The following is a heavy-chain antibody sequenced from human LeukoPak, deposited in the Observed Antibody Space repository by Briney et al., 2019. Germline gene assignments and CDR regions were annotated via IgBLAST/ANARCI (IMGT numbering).Heavy chain of an antibody. J-gene: IGHJ3*02. CDR3: VRETFIAMVGSHALDI. Sequence: GGSLRLSCVASGFTFSSSWMHWVRQAPGKGLVWVSRIYSDGRTTDYADSVRGRFTISRDNAKNMLYLQMSGLNAEDTAVYYCVRETFIAMVGSHALDIWGQGTMVTVFS. D-gene: IGHD6-19*01. CDR2: IYSDGRTT. V-gene: IGHV3-74*01. CDR1: GFTFSSSW.